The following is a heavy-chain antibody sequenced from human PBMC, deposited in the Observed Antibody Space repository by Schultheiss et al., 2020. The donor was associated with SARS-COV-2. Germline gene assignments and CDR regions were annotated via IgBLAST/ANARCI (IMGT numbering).Heavy chain of an antibody. CDR3: ASVVDYYDSSGYYVCDY. CDR1: GFTVSSNY. V-gene: IGHV3-53*01. D-gene: IGHD3-22*01. CDR2: IYSGGST. J-gene: IGHJ4*02. Sequence: GGSLRLSCAASGFTVSSNYMSWVRQAPGKGLEWVSVIYSGGSTDYADSVKSRFTISRDNSKNTLYLQMNSLRAEDTAVYYCASVVDYYDSSGYYVCDYWGQGTLVTVSS.